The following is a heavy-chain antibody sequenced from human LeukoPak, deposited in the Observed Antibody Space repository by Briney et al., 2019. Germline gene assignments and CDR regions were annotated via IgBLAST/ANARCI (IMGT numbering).Heavy chain of an antibody. CDR3: SRLTHSYYADTAGYYPYYYMDV. CDR1: GDSISSSDYY. V-gene: IGHV4-39*02. D-gene: IGHD3-22*01. J-gene: IGHJ6*03. CDR2: ISYSGKT. Sequence: SETLSLTCTVSGDSISSSDYYRGWIRQSPGKGLEWIGRISYSGKTFYNPSLKSRVTMSVDTSKNLFSLRLNSVTAADTAVYYCSRLTHSYYADTAGYYPYYYMDVWGEGATVTVSS.